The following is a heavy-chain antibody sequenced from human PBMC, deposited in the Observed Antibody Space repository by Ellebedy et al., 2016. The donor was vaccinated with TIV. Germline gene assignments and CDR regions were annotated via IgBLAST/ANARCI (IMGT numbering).Heavy chain of an antibody. CDR2: ISGSGDSK. CDR3: ARVGSSGWKGKWFDP. J-gene: IGHJ5*02. Sequence: GESLKISCVTSGFTFTTYEMNWVRRTPGRGLEWLSYISGSGDSKYADSLKGRFTISRDNAKNSLYLQMNSLRVEDTGVYYCARVGSSGWKGKWFDPWGQGTLVTVST. V-gene: IGHV3-48*03. D-gene: IGHD6-19*01. CDR1: GFTFTTYE.